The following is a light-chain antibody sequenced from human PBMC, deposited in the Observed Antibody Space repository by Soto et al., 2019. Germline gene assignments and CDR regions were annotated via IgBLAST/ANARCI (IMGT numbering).Light chain of an antibody. CDR1: QSVSNY. J-gene: IGKJ4*01. V-gene: IGKV3-11*01. Sequence: ELVLTQSPATLSLSPGERATLSCRTSQSVSNYLAWYQQKSGQAPRLLIYDASNRATDIPARFSGSGSGTDFTLTITSLEPEDFAVYYCQQRSARPPLTFGGGTKVEIK. CDR2: DAS. CDR3: QQRSARPPLT.